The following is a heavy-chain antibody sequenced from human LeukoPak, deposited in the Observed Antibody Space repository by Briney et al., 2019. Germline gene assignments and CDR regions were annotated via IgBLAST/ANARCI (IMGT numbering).Heavy chain of an antibody. CDR1: GGTFSSYA. Sequence: SVKVSCKASGGTFSSYAISWVRQAPGQGLEWMGGIIPTFGTANYAQKFQGRVTITADESTSTAYMELSSLRSEDTAVYYCARLSCIAARPCGYYYGMDVWGQGTTVTVSS. CDR3: ARLSCIAARPCGYYYGMDV. CDR2: IIPTFGTA. J-gene: IGHJ6*02. V-gene: IGHV1-69*13. D-gene: IGHD6-6*01.